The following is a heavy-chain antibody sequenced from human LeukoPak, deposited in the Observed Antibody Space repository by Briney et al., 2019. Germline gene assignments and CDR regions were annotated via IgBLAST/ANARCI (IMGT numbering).Heavy chain of an antibody. CDR2: IYYSGST. CDR1: GGSITSYY. Sequence: SETLSLTCTVSGGSITSYYWTWIRQPPGKGLEWIGSIYYSGSTNYNPSLKSRVTISVDTSKNQFSLKLSSVTAADTAVYYCARHGLNSSSWLYYYYYMDVWGKGTTVTISS. V-gene: IGHV4-59*08. J-gene: IGHJ6*03. D-gene: IGHD6-13*01. CDR3: ARHGLNSSSWLYYYYYMDV.